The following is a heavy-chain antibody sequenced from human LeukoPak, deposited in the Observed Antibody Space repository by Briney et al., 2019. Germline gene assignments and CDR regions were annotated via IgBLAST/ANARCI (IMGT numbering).Heavy chain of an antibody. V-gene: IGHV4-34*01. CDR2: INHSGST. D-gene: IGHD3-22*01. CDR3: ARISYDSSGYYSGYYGMDV. J-gene: IGHJ6*02. Sequence: SETLSLTCAVYGGSFSGYYWSWIRQPPGKGLEWIGEINHSGSTNYNPSLKSRVTISVDTSKNQFSLKLSSVTAADTAVYYCARISYDSSGYYSGYYGMDVWGQGTTVTLSS. CDR1: GGSFSGYY.